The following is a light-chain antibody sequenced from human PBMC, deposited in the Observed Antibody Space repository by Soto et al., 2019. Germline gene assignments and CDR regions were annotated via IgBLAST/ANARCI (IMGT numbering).Light chain of an antibody. J-gene: IGLJ2*01. Sequence: QSALTQPSSVSGSPGQAITISCTGTSSDVGSYNLVSWYQQHPGKAPKLMIYEVSTRPSGVSNRFSGSKSGNTASLTISGLQAEGEADYYCCSYAGSSTLVFGGGTKLTVL. CDR2: EVS. V-gene: IGLV2-23*02. CDR1: SSDVGSYNL. CDR3: CSYAGSSTLV.